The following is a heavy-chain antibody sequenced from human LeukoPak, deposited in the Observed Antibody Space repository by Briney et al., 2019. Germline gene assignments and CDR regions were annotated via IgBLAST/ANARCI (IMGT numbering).Heavy chain of an antibody. D-gene: IGHD1-26*01. V-gene: IGHV4-39*06. J-gene: IGHJ4*02. CDR3: ARDQVGGSFDY. Sequence: KTSETLSLPCTVSGGPLRCSCYYWRWMRPPPGKAREWIGSIEYSRSTYYNPSLKSRCTISVDTSKNHCALKLSSVTAADTVVYYCARDQVGGSFDYCGQGTLVTVSS. CDR2: IEYSRST. CDR1: GGPLRCSCYY.